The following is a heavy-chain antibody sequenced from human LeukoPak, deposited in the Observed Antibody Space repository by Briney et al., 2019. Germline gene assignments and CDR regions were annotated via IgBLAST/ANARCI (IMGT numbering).Heavy chain of an antibody. CDR1: GGSFSGYY. D-gene: IGHD3-22*01. J-gene: IGHJ4*02. Sequence: PSETLSLTCAVYGGSFSGYYWSWIRQPPGKGLEWIGEINHSGSTNYNPSLKSRVTISVDTSKNQFSLKLSSVTAADTAVYYCARAPRRGYYDSSGYSPIDYWGQGTLVTVSS. CDR2: INHSGST. CDR3: ARAPRRGYYDSSGYSPIDY. V-gene: IGHV4-34*01.